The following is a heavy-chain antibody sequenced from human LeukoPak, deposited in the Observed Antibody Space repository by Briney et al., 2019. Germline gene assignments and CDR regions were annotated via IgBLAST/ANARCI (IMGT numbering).Heavy chain of an antibody. CDR3: ARGGVAEWELMDY. Sequence: PGGSLRLSCAASGFTFSSYSMNWVRQAPGKGLEWVSSISSSSSYIYYADSVKGRFTISRDNAKNSLYLQMNSLRAEDTAFYYCARGGVAEWELMDYWGQGTLVTVSS. CDR1: GFTFSSYS. V-gene: IGHV3-21*04. J-gene: IGHJ4*02. CDR2: ISSSSSYI. D-gene: IGHD1-26*01.